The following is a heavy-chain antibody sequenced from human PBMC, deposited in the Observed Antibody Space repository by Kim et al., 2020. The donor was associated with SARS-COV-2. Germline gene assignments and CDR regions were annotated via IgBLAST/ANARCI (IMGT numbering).Heavy chain of an antibody. CDR1: GGSISSAGDY. CDR2: IYNTGNT. Sequence: SETLSLTCTVSGGSISSAGDYWSWIRQLPGKGLDWLGYIYNTGNTYYNPSLQRRVIMSIDTSKNQFSLGLTSVTAADTAVYYCARRSAGAYFDYWGQGALVTVSS. D-gene: IGHD2-21*01. CDR3: ARRSAGAYFDY. V-gene: IGHV4-31*03. J-gene: IGHJ4*02.